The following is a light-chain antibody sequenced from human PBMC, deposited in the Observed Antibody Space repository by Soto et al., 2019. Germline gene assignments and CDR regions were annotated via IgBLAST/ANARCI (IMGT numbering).Light chain of an antibody. CDR1: QRISSS. V-gene: IGKV1-39*01. Sequence: DLQMTQSPSSLSASVGDRVTITCRASQRISSSLSWYQQRPGKAPKLLIYAASSLETGVPSRFSGRGSGTDFTLTISSLQPEDFATYYCQQSYSTPYTFGQGTKLEIK. CDR3: QQSYSTPYT. J-gene: IGKJ2*01. CDR2: AAS.